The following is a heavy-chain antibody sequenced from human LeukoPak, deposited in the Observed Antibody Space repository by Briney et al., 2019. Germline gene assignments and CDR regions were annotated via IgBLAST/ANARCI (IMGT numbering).Heavy chain of an antibody. J-gene: IGHJ5*02. Sequence: ASVKVSCKASGGTFSSYAISWVRQAPGQGLEWMGGIIPIFGTANYAQKFQGRVTITADESTSTAYMELSSLRSEDTAVYYCARDYYDTSTYSSLNWFDPWGQGTLITVSS. CDR2: IIPIFGTA. CDR3: ARDYYDTSTYSSLNWFDP. V-gene: IGHV1-69*13. CDR1: GGTFSSYA. D-gene: IGHD3-22*01.